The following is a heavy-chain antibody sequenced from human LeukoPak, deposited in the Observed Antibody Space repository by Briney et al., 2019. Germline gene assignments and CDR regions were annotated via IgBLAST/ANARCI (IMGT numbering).Heavy chain of an antibody. J-gene: IGHJ6*02. V-gene: IGHV3-23*01. Sequence: GGSLRLSCAASEFTFSSYTMAWVRQAPGKGLEWVSLISASGTTYNADSVKGRFTISTDSSKNTLYLQMNSPRAEDTARYYCARYCGSTSCSSFSSYFGMDVWGLGTTVTVSS. CDR2: ISASGTT. CDR1: EFTFSSYT. CDR3: ARYCGSTSCSSFSSYFGMDV. D-gene: IGHD2-2*01.